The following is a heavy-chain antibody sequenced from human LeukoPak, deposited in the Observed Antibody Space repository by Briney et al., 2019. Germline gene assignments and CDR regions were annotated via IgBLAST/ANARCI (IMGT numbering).Heavy chain of an antibody. Sequence: GGSLRLSCAASGFTFDDYGMHWVRQAPGKGLEWVSGINWSRGSIGYADSVKGRFTISRDNAKNSLYLHMSSLRAEDTALYYCVKDSYSRRTGWFDPWGQGTLVTVSS. J-gene: IGHJ5*02. CDR3: VKDSYSRRTGWFDP. CDR2: INWSRGSI. CDR1: GFTFDDYG. V-gene: IGHV3-9*01. D-gene: IGHD2-15*01.